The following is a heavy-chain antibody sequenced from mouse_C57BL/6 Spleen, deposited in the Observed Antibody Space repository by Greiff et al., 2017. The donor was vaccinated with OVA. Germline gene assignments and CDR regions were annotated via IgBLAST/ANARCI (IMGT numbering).Heavy chain of an antibody. D-gene: IGHD2-4*01. CDR1: GYTFTSYW. CDR2: IDPSDSET. Sequence: QVQLQQPGAELVRPGSSVKLSCKASGYTFTSYWMHWVKQRPIQGLEWIGNIDPSDSETHYNQKFKDKATLTVDKSSSTAYMQLSSLTSEDSAVYYCAIVPLYDYDAVYFDVWGTGTTVTVSS. V-gene: IGHV1-52*01. CDR3: AIVPLYDYDAVYFDV. J-gene: IGHJ1*03.